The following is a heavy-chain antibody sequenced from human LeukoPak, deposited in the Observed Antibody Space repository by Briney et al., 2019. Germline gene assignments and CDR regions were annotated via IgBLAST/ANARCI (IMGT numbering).Heavy chain of an antibody. CDR3: ARHFDY. J-gene: IGHJ4*02. V-gene: IGHV4-39*01. Sequence: PLETLCVTRTVSGGSISSSNNYWGRIRQPPGKGLEWIGTISYSGSTYYNPSLKSRVTISIDTSKTQFSLKLSSVTAADTAVYYCARHFDYWGQAAMATDSS. CDR2: ISYSGST. CDR1: GGSISSSNNY.